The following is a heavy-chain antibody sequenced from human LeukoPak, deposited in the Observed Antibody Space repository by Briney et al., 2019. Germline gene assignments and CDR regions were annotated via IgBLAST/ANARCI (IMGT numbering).Heavy chain of an antibody. CDR2: IIPIFGTA. CDR3: ARRYNDSSGYYLPAYYFDY. J-gene: IGHJ4*02. Sequence: GSSVKVSCKASGGTFSSYAISWVRQAPGQGLEWMGGIIPIFGTANYAQKFQGRVTITADESTSTAYMELSSLRSEDTAVYYCARRYNDSSGYYLPAYYFDYWGQGTLVTVSS. D-gene: IGHD3-22*01. V-gene: IGHV1-69*01. CDR1: GGTFSSYA.